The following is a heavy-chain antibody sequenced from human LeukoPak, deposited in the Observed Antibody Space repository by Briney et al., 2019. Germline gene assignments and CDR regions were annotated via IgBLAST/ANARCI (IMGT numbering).Heavy chain of an antibody. CDR3: ARDQQWLVRGAAFDI. CDR1: GHTFTSYG. Sequence: GASVKVSCKASGHTFTSYGISWVRQAPGQGLEWMGWISAYNGNTNYAQKLQGRVTMTTDTSTSTAYMELRSLRSDDTAVYYCARDQQWLVRGAAFDIWGQGTMVTVSS. CDR2: ISAYNGNT. V-gene: IGHV1-18*01. D-gene: IGHD6-19*01. J-gene: IGHJ3*02.